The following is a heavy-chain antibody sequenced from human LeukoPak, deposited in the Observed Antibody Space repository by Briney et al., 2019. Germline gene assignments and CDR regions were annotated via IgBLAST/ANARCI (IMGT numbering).Heavy chain of an antibody. V-gene: IGHV3-48*03. CDR3: ARSSGSYRPFDY. CDR1: GFIFSNFE. J-gene: IGHJ4*02. D-gene: IGHD3-22*01. CDR2: ISHTGDI. Sequence: PGGSLRLSCVASGFIFSNFEMNWVRQAPGKGLEWISHISHTGDIKYADSVKGRFTISRENAKNSHYLQMTSLRAEDTAVYYCARSSGSYRPFDYWGQGTLVTVSS.